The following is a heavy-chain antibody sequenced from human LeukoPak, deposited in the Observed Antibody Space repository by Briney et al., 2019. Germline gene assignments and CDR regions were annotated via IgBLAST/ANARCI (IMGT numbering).Heavy chain of an antibody. CDR3: ARGSLNFGYYFDY. Sequence: GGSLRLSCSASGFTFSSYAMHWVRQAPGKGLEYVSAISNNGGSTYYADSVKGRFTISRHNSKNTVYFQMNSLRAEDTAMYYCARGSLNFGYYFDYWGQGTLVTVSS. J-gene: IGHJ4*02. V-gene: IGHV3-64*04. CDR1: GFTFSSYA. CDR2: ISNNGGST. D-gene: IGHD3-3*01.